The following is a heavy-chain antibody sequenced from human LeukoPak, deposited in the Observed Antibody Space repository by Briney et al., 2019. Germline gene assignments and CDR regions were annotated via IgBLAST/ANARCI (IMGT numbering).Heavy chain of an antibody. CDR1: GFTFSSYS. D-gene: IGHD3-22*01. V-gene: IGHV3-21*01. CDR2: ISSSSSYI. J-gene: IGHJ4*02. CDR3: ARDRYYYDSSGYYVEDY. Sequence: GGSLRLSCAASGFTFSSYSMNWVRQAPGKGLEWVSSISSSSSYIYYADSVKGRFTISRDNAKNSLYPQMNSLRAEDTAVYYCARDRYYYDSSGYYVEDYWGQGTLVTVSS.